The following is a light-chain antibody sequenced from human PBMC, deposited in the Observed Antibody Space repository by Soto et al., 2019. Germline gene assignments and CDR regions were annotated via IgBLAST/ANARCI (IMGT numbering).Light chain of an antibody. CDR1: QGIRSY. J-gene: IGKJ5*01. CDR3: QQANSFPPT. CDR2: AAS. V-gene: IGKV1-12*01. Sequence: DIQMTQSPSTLSASVGERFTITCRASQGIRSYLDWYQQKKGKAPKLLIYAASTLQSGVPSRLRGSGYGTDLTITISSMQTEDFETYYCQQANSFPPTFGQGTRLEIK.